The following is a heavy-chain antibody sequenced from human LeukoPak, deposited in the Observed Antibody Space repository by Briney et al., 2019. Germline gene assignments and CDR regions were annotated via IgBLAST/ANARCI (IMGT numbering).Heavy chain of an antibody. J-gene: IGHJ4*02. CDR3: ARDHPDSSNDY. V-gene: IGHV1-18*01. Sequence: GASVTVSFTSSGYTFTNYGISWVRQAPGQGLEWMGWISAYNGNTNYAQQLQGRVTMTTDTSTNTAYMELRSLRSDDTAVYYCARDHPDSSNDYWGQGTLVTVSS. CDR2: ISAYNGNT. CDR1: GYTFTNYG. D-gene: IGHD2-15*01.